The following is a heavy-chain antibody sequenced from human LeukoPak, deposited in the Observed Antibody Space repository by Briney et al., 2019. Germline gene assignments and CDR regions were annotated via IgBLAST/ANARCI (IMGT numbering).Heavy chain of an antibody. CDR3: AKEEQQLVYYYYSMDV. CDR2: ISGSGGST. Sequence: GGSLRLSCAASGFTFSSYAMSWVRQAPGKGLEWVSAISGSGGSTYYADSVKGRFTISRDNSKNTLYLQMNSLKAEDTAVYYCAKEEQQLVYYYYSMDVWGQGTTVTVSS. J-gene: IGHJ6*02. CDR1: GFTFSSYA. D-gene: IGHD6-13*01. V-gene: IGHV3-23*01.